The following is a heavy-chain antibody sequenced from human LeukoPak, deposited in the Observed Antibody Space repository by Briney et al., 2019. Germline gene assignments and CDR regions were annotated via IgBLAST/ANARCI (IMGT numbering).Heavy chain of an antibody. J-gene: IGHJ5*02. Sequence: GGSLRLSCAASGFSFSSYSMNWVRQAPGKGLEWVSSISSSSSYIYYSDSVKGRFTISRDNAKNSMYLQMNSLRAEDTAVYYCARCGGGNPRWFDPWGQGTLVTVSS. CDR2: ISSSSSYI. V-gene: IGHV3-21*01. D-gene: IGHD4-23*01. CDR1: GFSFSSYS. CDR3: ARCGGGNPRWFDP.